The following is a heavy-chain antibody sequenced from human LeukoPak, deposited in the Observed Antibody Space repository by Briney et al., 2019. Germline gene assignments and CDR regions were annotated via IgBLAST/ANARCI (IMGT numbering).Heavy chain of an antibody. D-gene: IGHD3-10*01. J-gene: IGHJ6*03. Sequence: GASVKVSCKAFGYTFTSNYMHWVRQAPGQGPEWMGVISPSGGSTTYAQKFQGRVTLTRDMSTSTDYLELSSLRSEDTAVYYCARGPVVRGLMSYYYYYMDVWGKGTTVTTSS. CDR2: ISPSGGST. CDR3: ARGPVVRGLMSYYYYYMDV. CDR1: GYTFTSNY. V-gene: IGHV1-46*01.